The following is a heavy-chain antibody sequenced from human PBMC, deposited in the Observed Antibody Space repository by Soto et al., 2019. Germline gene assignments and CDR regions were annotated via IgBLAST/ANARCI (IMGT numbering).Heavy chain of an antibody. J-gene: IGHJ4*02. CDR3: ARAPIITIFGVVISPPRFDY. V-gene: IGHV4-31*03. D-gene: IGHD3-3*01. CDR1: GGSISSGGYY. CDR2: IYYSGST. Sequence: SETLSLTCTVSGGSISSGGYYWSWIRQHPGKGLEWIGYIYYSGSTYYNPSLKSRVTISVDTSKNQFSLKLSSVTAADTAVYYCARAPIITIFGVVISPPRFDYWGQGTLVTVS.